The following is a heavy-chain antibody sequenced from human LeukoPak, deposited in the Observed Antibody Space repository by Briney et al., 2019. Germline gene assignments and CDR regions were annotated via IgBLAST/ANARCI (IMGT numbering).Heavy chain of an antibody. Sequence: GRSLRLSCAASGFTLSSYGMHWVRQAPGKGLEWVAVIWYDGSNKYYADSVKGRFTISRDNSKNTLYLQMNSLRAEDTAVYYCARVWFGEADAFDIWGQGTMVTVSS. CDR1: GFTLSSYG. D-gene: IGHD3-10*01. J-gene: IGHJ3*02. V-gene: IGHV3-33*01. CDR3: ARVWFGEADAFDI. CDR2: IWYDGSNK.